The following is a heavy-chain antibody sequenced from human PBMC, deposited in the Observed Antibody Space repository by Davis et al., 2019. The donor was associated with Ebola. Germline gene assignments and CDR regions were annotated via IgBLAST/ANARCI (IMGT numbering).Heavy chain of an antibody. CDR3: ARGGTAMVTVYAFDI. D-gene: IGHD5-18*01. Sequence: GGSLRLSCSASGFTFSAHTMHWVRQAPGKGLEYVSAISSNGGSTYYANSVKGRFTISRDNSKNTLYLQMGSLRAEDMAVYYCARGGTAMVTVYAFDIWGQGTMVTVSS. CDR2: ISSNGGST. CDR1: GFTFSAHT. J-gene: IGHJ3*02. V-gene: IGHV3-64*01.